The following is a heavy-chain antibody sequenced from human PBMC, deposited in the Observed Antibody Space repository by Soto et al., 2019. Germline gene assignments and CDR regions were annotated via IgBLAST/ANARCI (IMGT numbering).Heavy chain of an antibody. D-gene: IGHD6-19*01. Sequence: ASVKVSCKASGYTFTSYGISWVRQAPGQGLERMGWISAYNGNTNYAQKLQGRVTMTTDTSTSTAYMELRSLRSDDTAVFYCARGFLYSSGWLDWYFDLWGRGTLVTVSS. CDR1: GYTFTSYG. V-gene: IGHV1-18*01. CDR2: ISAYNGNT. CDR3: ARGFLYSSGWLDWYFDL. J-gene: IGHJ2*01.